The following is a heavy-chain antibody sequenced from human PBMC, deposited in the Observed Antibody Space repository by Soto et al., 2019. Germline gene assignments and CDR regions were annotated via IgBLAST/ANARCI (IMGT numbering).Heavy chain of an antibody. J-gene: IGHJ4*02. D-gene: IGHD6-19*01. CDR1: CGSFSSSSYY. Sequence: LQLQESGQGLVKPSENLSLTCTVPCGSFSSSSYYWGWIRQPPGKGLEWIGSIYHSGSTYYHPSLKRRITISVNTSKNQFSLKLSSVTGADTAVYYCARHESPSGWYFDYWGQRTLVTDS. CDR3: ARHESPSGWYFDY. V-gene: IGHV4-39*01. CDR2: IYHSGST.